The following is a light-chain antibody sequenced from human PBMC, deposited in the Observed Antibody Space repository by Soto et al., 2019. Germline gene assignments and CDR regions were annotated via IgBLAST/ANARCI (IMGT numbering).Light chain of an antibody. CDR2: AAS. V-gene: IGKV1-27*01. CDR3: QNYNSAPRT. J-gene: IGKJ1*01. Sequence: DIQMTQSPSSLSASIGDRVTISCRASQGISNDLAWYQQKPGKVPYLLIYAASTSHSGVPSRFRDSGSGTDFTLTISSLQPEDVATYYCQNYNSAPRTFGQGTKVDIK. CDR1: QGISND.